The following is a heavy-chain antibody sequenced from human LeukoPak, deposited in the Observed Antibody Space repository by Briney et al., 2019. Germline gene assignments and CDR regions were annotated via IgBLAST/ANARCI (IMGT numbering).Heavy chain of an antibody. D-gene: IGHD1-14*01. CDR2: VHSNSGNT. CDR3: ARGPRNDP. CDR1: GYPFTTWE. V-gene: IGHV1-8*01. J-gene: IGHJ5*02. Sequence: GASVKVSCKTSGYPFTTWEINWVRQAAGQGLEWMGWVHSNSGNTAYAQKFQGRVAMTRDTSISTAYTELSGLRFDDTAVYFCARGPRNDPWGQGTLVTVSS.